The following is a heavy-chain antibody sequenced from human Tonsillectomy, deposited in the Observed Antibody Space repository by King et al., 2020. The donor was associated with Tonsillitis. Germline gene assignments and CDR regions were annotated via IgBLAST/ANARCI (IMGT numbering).Heavy chain of an antibody. Sequence: VQLVESGGGLVQPGGSLRLSCAASGFTFTTYAMSWVRQAPGKGLEGVSSISASGDDTYYADSVKGRFTISRDNSKNTLFLQVNTLRAEDTAVYYCAKITDFDFRLDPWGQGTLVTVSS. J-gene: IGHJ5*02. CDR1: GFTFTTYA. CDR2: ISASGDDT. CDR3: AKITDFDFRLDP. V-gene: IGHV3-23*04. D-gene: IGHD3/OR15-3a*01.